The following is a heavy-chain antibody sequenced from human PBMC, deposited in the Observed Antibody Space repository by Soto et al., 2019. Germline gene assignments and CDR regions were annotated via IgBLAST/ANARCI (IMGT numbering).Heavy chain of an antibody. CDR3: ARDFIAAAGTVYDYGMDV. CDR1: GGSISSSNW. V-gene: IGHV4-4*02. D-gene: IGHD6-13*01. Sequence: SETLSLTCAVSGGSISSSNWWSWVRQPPGKGLEWIGEIYHSGSTNYNPSLKSRVTISVDKSKNQFSLKLSSVTAADTAVYYCARDFIAAAGTVYDYGMDVWGQGTTVTVSS. J-gene: IGHJ6*02. CDR2: IYHSGST.